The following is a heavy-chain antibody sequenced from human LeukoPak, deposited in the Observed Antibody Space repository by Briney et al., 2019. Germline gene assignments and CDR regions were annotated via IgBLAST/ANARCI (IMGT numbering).Heavy chain of an antibody. J-gene: IGHJ4*02. V-gene: IGHV4-30-2*01. CDR2: IYHSGST. D-gene: IGHD6-19*01. CDR1: GGSISSGGYY. Sequence: SETLSLTCTVSGGSISSGGYYWSWIRQPPGKGLEWIGYIYHSGSTYYNPSLKSRVTISVDKSKNQFSLKVSSVTAADTAVYYCAREASSGWHIDYWGQGTLVTVSS. CDR3: AREASSGWHIDY.